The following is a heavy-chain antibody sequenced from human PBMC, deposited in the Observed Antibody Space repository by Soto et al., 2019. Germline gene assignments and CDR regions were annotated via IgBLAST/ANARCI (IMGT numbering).Heavy chain of an antibody. CDR2: INPNSGGT. J-gene: IGHJ3*02. V-gene: IGHV1-2*04. CDR3: ARGRERITNDAFDI. D-gene: IGHD1-26*01. CDR1: GYTFTGYY. Sequence: ASVKVSCKASGYTFTGYYMHWVRQAPGQGLEWMGWINPNSGGTNYAQKFQGWVTMTRDTSISTAYMELSRLRSDDTAVYYCARGRERITNDAFDIWGQGTMVTVSS.